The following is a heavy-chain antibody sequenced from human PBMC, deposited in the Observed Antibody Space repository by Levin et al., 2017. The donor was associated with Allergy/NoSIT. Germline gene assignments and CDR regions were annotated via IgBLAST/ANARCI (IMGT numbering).Heavy chain of an antibody. CDR2: IYRGGTT. V-gene: IGHV3-66*01. J-gene: IGHJ6*03. Sequence: GGSLRLSCSASGFTVSSNYMSWVRQAPGKGLEWVSLIYRGGTTYYADSVKGRFTISRDNSNNTLYLQMNSLRAEDTAVYYCARRYYGLGTYYMDVWGKGTTVTVAS. D-gene: IGHD3-10*01. CDR3: ARRYYGLGTYYMDV. CDR1: GFTVSSNY.